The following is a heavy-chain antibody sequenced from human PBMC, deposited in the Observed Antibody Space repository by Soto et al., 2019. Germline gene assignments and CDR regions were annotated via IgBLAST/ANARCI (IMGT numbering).Heavy chain of an antibody. CDR2: IYYSGST. V-gene: IGHV4-31*03. D-gene: IGHD3-22*01. J-gene: IGHJ4*02. CDR1: GGSITSGGYY. Sequence: QVQLQESGPGLVKPSQTLSLTCTVSGGSITSGGYYWSWIRQHPGKGLEWIGYIYYSGSTYYNPSLKSRVTISVDTSKNHFSLKLSSVTAADTAVYYCARVSYYYESSGFCDYWGQGTLVTVSS. CDR3: ARVSYYYESSGFCDY.